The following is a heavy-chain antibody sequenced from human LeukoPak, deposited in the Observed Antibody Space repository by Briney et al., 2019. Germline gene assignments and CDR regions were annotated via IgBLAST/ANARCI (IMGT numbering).Heavy chain of an antibody. CDR3: AKGRDYGDYPSAYYYYMDV. D-gene: IGHD4-17*01. CDR1: GFTFSSFG. V-gene: IGHV3-30*02. CDR2: IRYDGTNK. Sequence: GGPLSFSCAASGFTFSSFGLHWFPQAPGKGLEWVAFIRYDGTNKWYADSVKGRFTISRDNSKNTLYLQMNSLRVEDTAVYHCAKGRDYGDYPSAYYYYMDVWGKGTTVTVSS. J-gene: IGHJ6*03.